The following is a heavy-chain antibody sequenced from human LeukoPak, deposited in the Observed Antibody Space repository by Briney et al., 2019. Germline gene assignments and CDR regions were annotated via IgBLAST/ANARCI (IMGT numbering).Heavy chain of an antibody. CDR2: INHSGST. D-gene: IGHD3-22*01. CDR3: ARLVGDYDSSGHHY. Sequence: SETLSLTCAVYGGSSSGYYWSWIRQPPGKGLEWIGEINHSGSTNYNPSLKSRVTISVDTSKNQFSLKLSSVTAADTAVYYCARLVGDYDSSGHHYWGQGTLVTVSS. J-gene: IGHJ4*02. CDR1: GGSSSGYY. V-gene: IGHV4-34*01.